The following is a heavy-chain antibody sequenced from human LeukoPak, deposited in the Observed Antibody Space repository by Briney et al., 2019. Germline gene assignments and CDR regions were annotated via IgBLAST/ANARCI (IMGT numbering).Heavy chain of an antibody. CDR1: GFTVSDDY. CDR3: TRLLPTSHHYFAY. Sequence: GGSLRLSCAASGFTVSDDYLSWVRQAPGKGLEWVPVIYGGGDRYCADSVSGRFTISRDNSENTLFLQMNSLRAEDTAVYYCTRLLPTSHHYFAYWGQGTLVTVSS. J-gene: IGHJ4*02. V-gene: IGHV3-53*01. CDR2: IYGGGDR.